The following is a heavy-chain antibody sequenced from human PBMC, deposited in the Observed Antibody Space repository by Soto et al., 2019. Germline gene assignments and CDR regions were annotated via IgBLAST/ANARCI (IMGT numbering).Heavy chain of an antibody. V-gene: IGHV4-34*01. CDR2: MRHSGGT. J-gene: IGHJ3*02. CDR3: ARVERGTATTVVDAFDI. D-gene: IGHD1-1*01. Sequence: QVQLQQWGAGLLKPSETLSLTCAVFGGSVNSGNYYWSWTRQPPGKGLEWIGEMRHSGGTPSNPSLKRRVTISVDTSKNQFSLKMSSVTAADTALYYCARVERGTATTVVDAFDIWGPGTMVTVSS. CDR1: GGSVNSGNYY.